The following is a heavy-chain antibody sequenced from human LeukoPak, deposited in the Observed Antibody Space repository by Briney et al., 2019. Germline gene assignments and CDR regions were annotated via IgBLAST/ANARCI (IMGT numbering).Heavy chain of an antibody. D-gene: IGHD3-10*01. J-gene: IGHJ4*02. V-gene: IGHV3-30-3*01. CDR2: ISYDGSNK. CDR3: ARPPYYGSGSYFDY. Sequence: PGRSLRLSCTASGFAFSSYAMHWVRQAPGKGLEWVAVISYDGSNKYYADSVKGRFTISRDNSKNTLYLQMNSLRAEDTAVYCCARPPYYGSGSYFDYWGQGTLVTVSS. CDR1: GFAFSSYA.